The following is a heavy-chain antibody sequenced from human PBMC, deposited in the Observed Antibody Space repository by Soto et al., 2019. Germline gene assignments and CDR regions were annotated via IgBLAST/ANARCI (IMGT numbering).Heavy chain of an antibody. CDR3: ARDGARYCSGGSCLQIDY. D-gene: IGHD2-15*01. J-gene: IGHJ4*02. CDR2: ISAYNGNT. CDR1: GYTFTSYG. Sequence: VQLVQSGAEVKKPGASVKVSCKASGYTFTSYGISWVRQAPGQGLEWMGWISAYNGNTNYAQKLQGRVTMTTETSTSTAYMERRSMRADDTAVYYCARDGARYCSGGSCLQIDYWGQGTLVTVSS. V-gene: IGHV1-18*01.